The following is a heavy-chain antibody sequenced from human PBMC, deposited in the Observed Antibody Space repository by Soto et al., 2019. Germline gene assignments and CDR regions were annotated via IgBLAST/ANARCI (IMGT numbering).Heavy chain of an antibody. CDR1: GYTLTELS. D-gene: IGHD3-10*01. CDR2: FDPEDGET. Sequence: QVQLVQSGAEVKKPGASVKVSCKVSGYTLTELSMHWVRQAPGKGLEWVGGFDPEDGETIYAQKYQGRLTMTEDTSTDSAYMELSSLRSDDTAVYYCATGKFYLMSLGAFDIWGQGTMVTVSS. J-gene: IGHJ3*02. V-gene: IGHV1-24*01. CDR3: ATGKFYLMSLGAFDI.